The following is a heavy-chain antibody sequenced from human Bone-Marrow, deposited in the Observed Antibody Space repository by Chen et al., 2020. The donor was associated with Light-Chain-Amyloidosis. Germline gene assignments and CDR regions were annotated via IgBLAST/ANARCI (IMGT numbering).Heavy chain of an antibody. D-gene: IGHD1-26*01. J-gene: IGHJ3*02. CDR1: GFTFSSYG. V-gene: IGHV3-33*01. Sequence: QVQLVESGGGVVQPGRFLRLSCAASGFTFSSYGMHWVRQAPGKGLELVAVIWYDGSNKYYADSVKGRFTISRDNSKNTLYLQMNSLRAEDTAVYYCARDESRWELLRHDAFDIWGQGTMVTVSS. CDR3: ARDESRWELLRHDAFDI. CDR2: IWYDGSNK.